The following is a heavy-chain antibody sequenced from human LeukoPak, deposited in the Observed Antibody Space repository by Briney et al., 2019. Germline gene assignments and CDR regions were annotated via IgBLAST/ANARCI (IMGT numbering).Heavy chain of an antibody. CDR2: ISWNSGSI. CDR1: GFTFDDYA. CDR3: AKGLEGYFDY. D-gene: IGHD6-19*01. J-gene: IGHJ4*02. Sequence: PGRSLRLSCAASGFTFDDYAMHWVRQAPGKGLEWVSGISWNSGSIGYADSVKGRFTISRDNAKNSLYLQMNSLRAEDTALYYCAKGLEGYFDYWGQGTLVTVSS. V-gene: IGHV3-9*01.